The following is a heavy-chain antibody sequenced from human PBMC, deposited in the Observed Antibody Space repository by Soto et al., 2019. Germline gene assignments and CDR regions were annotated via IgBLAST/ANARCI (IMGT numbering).Heavy chain of an antibody. CDR2: IKSDGSST. V-gene: IGHV3-74*01. CDR3: AREPFGDSSY. Sequence: RGFLRLSCAASGFTFSSYLMHWVRQAPGKGLVWVSRIKSDGSSTTSADAVKGRFTISRDNARNTLFLQMNSLRAEDTAVYYCAREPFGDSSYWGQGTLVTV. D-gene: IGHD3-10*01. J-gene: IGHJ4*02. CDR1: GFTFSSYL.